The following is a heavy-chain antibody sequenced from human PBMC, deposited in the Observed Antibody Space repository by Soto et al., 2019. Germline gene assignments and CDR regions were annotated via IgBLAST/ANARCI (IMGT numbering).Heavy chain of an antibody. D-gene: IGHD3-22*01. CDR3: TTDPVTMIVVVPSSG. Sequence: AGGVPRIPCATRWFPFSNASMKLGRPGPGKGLEWVGRIKSKTDGGTTDYAAPVKGRFTISRDDSKNTLYLQMNSLKTEDTAVYYCTTDPVTMIVVVPSSGWGQGTLVTVSS. CDR2: IKSKTDGGTT. CDR1: WFPFSNAS. J-gene: IGHJ4*02. V-gene: IGHV3-15*07.